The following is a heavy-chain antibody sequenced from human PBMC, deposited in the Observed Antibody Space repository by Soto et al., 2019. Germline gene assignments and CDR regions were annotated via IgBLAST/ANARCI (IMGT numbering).Heavy chain of an antibody. CDR1: GHTFTGYY. D-gene: IGHD4-17*01. J-gene: IGHJ3*02. Sequence: ASVKVSCKASGHTFTGYYMHWVRQAPGQGLEWMGWINPNSGGTNYAQKFQGRVTMTRDTSISTAYMELSRLRSDDTAVYYCARGFDYEARNAFDIWGQGTMVTVSS. CDR2: INPNSGGT. CDR3: ARGFDYEARNAFDI. V-gene: IGHV1-2*02.